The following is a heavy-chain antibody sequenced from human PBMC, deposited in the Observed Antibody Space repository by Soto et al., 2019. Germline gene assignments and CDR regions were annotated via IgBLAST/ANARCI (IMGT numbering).Heavy chain of an antibody. Sequence: GGSLRLSCAASGFTFSASAMNWVRQAPGNALEWVSSISPDGIHKFYTESVKGRFSISRDNARDSVHLQLHSLRAEDTAVYYCATFETISPGDFEFWGQGTLVTVSS. D-gene: IGHD3-9*01. CDR1: GFTFSASA. J-gene: IGHJ4*02. CDR3: ATFETISPGDFEF. CDR2: ISPDGIHK. V-gene: IGHV3-21*01.